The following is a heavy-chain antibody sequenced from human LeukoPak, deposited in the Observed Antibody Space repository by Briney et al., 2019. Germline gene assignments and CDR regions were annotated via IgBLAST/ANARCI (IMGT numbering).Heavy chain of an antibody. CDR3: ARDESTSILWW. J-gene: IGHJ1*01. Sequence: ASVKVSCKASGYTFINCYMHWVRRAPGQGLEWMGIINPSGGSTSYAQKFQGRVTMTRDTSTSTVYMELSSLRSEDTAVYYCARDESTSILWWWGQGTLVTVSS. D-gene: IGHD2-21*01. CDR1: GYTFINCY. V-gene: IGHV1-46*01. CDR2: INPSGGST.